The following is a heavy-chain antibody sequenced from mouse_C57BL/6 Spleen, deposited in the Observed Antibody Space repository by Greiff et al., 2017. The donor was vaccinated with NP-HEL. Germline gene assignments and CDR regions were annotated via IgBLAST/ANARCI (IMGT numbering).Heavy chain of an antibody. V-gene: IGHV14-3*01. CDR1: GFNIKNTY. Sequence: VQLQQSVAELVRPGASVKLSCTASGFNIKNTYMPWVKQRPEQGLEWIGRIDPANGNTKYAPKFQGKATITADTSSNTAYLQLSSLTSEDTAIYYCARSHYYGYDWFAYWGQGTLVTVSA. CDR2: IDPANGNT. CDR3: ARSHYYGYDWFAY. D-gene: IGHD2-2*01. J-gene: IGHJ3*01.